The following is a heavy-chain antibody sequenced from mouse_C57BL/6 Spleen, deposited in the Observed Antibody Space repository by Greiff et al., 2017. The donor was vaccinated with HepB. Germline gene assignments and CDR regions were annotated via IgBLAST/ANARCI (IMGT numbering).Heavy chain of an antibody. V-gene: IGHV1-19*01. CDR1: GYTFTDYY. Sequence: EVQLQQSGPVLVKPGASVKMSCKASGYTFTDYYMNWVKQSHGKSLEWIGVINPYNGGTSYNQKFKGKATLTVDKSSSTAYMELNSLTSEDSAVYYCARRGVYDGYYYYFDYWGQGTTLTVSS. J-gene: IGHJ2*01. CDR3: ARRGVYDGYYYYFDY. D-gene: IGHD2-3*01. CDR2: INPYNGGT.